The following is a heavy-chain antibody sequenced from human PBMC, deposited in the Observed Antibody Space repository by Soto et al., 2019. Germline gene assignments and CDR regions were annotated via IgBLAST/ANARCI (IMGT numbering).Heavy chain of an antibody. CDR3: ARERSAARTGWLDP. Sequence: QVQLVQSGAEVKKSGASVKVSCKASGYTFTSYDINWVRQATGQGLEWMGWMNPNSGNTGYAQKFQGRVTMTRNTTISTANMELSSLRYEAPGVYYCARERSAARTGWLDPWGQGPLVTVSS. D-gene: IGHD6-13*01. CDR1: GYTFTSYD. V-gene: IGHV1-8*01. J-gene: IGHJ5*02. CDR2: MNPNSGNT.